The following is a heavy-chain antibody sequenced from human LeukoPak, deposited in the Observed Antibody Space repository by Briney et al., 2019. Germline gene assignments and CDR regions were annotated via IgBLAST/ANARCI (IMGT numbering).Heavy chain of an antibody. D-gene: IGHD3-10*01. CDR3: ARGSYYDY. V-gene: IGHV1-18*01. Sequence: GSSVKVSCKASGGTFSSYAISWVRQAPGQGLEWMGWVSAYNDNSNYAQKFQGRVTMTTDTSTSTAYMDLRSLRSDDTAVYYCARGSYYDYWGQGTLVTVPS. J-gene: IGHJ4*02. CDR2: VSAYNDNS. CDR1: GGTFSSYA.